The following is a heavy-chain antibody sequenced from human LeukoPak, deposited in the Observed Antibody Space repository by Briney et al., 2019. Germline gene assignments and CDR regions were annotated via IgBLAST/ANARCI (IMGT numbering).Heavy chain of an antibody. CDR1: GGTFSSYA. CDR3: ASGPASYYYYYMDV. Sequence: GASVKVSCKASGGTFSSYAISWVRQAPGQGLEWMGGIIPIFGTANYAQKFQGRVTITADKSTSTAYMEMSSLRSEDTAVYYCASGPASYYYYYMDVWGKGTTVTVSS. J-gene: IGHJ6*03. CDR2: IIPIFGTA. V-gene: IGHV1-69*06.